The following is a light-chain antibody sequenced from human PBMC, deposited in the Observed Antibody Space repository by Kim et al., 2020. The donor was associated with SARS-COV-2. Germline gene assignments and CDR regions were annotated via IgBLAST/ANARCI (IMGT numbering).Light chain of an antibody. CDR2: DVN. CDR3: CSYTSSNTLV. Sequence: GQSITISCTGTSSDVGGYNYVSWYQHHPGKAPKLMIYDVNKWPSGVSNRFSGSKSGNTASLTISGLQAEDEADYFCCSYTSSNTLVFGGGTKVTVL. J-gene: IGLJ2*01. CDR1: SSDVGGYNY. V-gene: IGLV2-14*03.